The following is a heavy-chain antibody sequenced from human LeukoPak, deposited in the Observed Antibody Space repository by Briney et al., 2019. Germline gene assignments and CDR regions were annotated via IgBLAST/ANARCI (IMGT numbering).Heavy chain of an antibody. Sequence: GRSLRLSCAASGSTFDDQAIHWVRQAPGKGLEWVSGISWNIGSIGYADSVKGRFTIYRDNAKNSLYLQMNSLRAEDTALYYCAIDFPNYFGGVFDIWGQGTMVTVSS. CDR3: AIDFPNYFGGVFDI. D-gene: IGHD3-16*01. J-gene: IGHJ3*02. CDR2: ISWNIGSI. CDR1: GSTFDDQA. V-gene: IGHV3-9*01.